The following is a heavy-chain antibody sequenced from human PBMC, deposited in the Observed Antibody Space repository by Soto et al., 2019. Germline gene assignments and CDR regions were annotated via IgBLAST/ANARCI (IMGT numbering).Heavy chain of an antibody. D-gene: IGHD5-12*01. Sequence: EVHLLESGGGLVQPGGSLRLSCAASGFTFSFYAMNWVRQAPGKGLEWVSGISDSGSTTYYADSVKGRFTISRDNSKNTLYLQMNSLRVEDTAVYSCARPDRDGYNYDYWGQGTLVTVSS. CDR2: ISDSGSTT. CDR3: ARPDRDGYNYDY. CDR1: GFTFSFYA. J-gene: IGHJ4*02. V-gene: IGHV3-23*01.